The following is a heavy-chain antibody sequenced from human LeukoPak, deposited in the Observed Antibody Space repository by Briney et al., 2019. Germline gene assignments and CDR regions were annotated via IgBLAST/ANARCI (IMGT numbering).Heavy chain of an antibody. D-gene: IGHD2-2*01. V-gene: IGHV1-18*01. J-gene: IGHJ4*02. Sequence: ASVKVSCKASGYPFTSYGITWVRQAPGQGLEWRGLITADNGHSNYAQKLQGRVTMTTDTSTSTVYMELRSLRSDDTAVYYCARGYCSSTVCYSLDYWGQGTLVTVSS. CDR1: GYPFTSYG. CDR2: ITADNGHS. CDR3: ARGYCSSTVCYSLDY.